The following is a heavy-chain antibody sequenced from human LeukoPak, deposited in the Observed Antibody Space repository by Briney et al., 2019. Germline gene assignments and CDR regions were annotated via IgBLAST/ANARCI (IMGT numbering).Heavy chain of an antibody. V-gene: IGHV4-59*08. CDR3: ARHAGAPAYFDY. J-gene: IGHJ4*02. CDR2: IYYSGST. CDR1: GGSISSYF. D-gene: IGHD1-26*01. Sequence: SETLSLTCTVSGGSISSYFWSWIRQPPGKGLEWIGCIYYSGSTNYNPSPKSRVTISVDTSKNQFSLKLSSVTAADTAVYFCARHAGAPAYFDYWGQGILVTVSS.